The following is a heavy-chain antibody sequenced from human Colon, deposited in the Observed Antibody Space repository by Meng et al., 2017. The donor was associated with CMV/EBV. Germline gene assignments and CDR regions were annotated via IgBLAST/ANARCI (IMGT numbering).Heavy chain of an antibody. CDR1: GFTFSNYE. Sequence: GESLKISCTASGFTFSNYEMNWVRQAPGKGLELVSYIRISGSNIQYADSVKGRFTISRDNAKNSLYLQMSSLRAEDTAVYYCSSETEGSNYYAFDIWGQGTVVTVSS. J-gene: IGHJ3*02. CDR2: IRISGSNI. D-gene: IGHD4-11*01. V-gene: IGHV3-48*03. CDR3: SSETEGSNYYAFDI.